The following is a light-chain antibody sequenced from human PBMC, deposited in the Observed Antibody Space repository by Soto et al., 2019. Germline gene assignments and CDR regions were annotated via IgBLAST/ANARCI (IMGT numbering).Light chain of an antibody. V-gene: IGKV3-15*01. J-gene: IGKJ5*01. CDR2: GAT. Sequence: EIVMTQSTASLSVSPGERGTLXCRASQSASYNFAWYQQRAGPAPRLLIYGATTRATGLQATFSGSGSRTEFTLTITSLQSEDLAVYYCQQYTEWPINFGQGTRLEI. CDR3: QQYTEWPIN. CDR1: QSASYN.